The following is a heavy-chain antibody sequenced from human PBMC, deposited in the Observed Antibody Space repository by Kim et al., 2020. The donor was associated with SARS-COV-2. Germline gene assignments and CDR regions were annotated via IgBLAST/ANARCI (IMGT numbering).Heavy chain of an antibody. V-gene: IGHV3-23*01. CDR2: ISGSGGST. CDR3: AKVRARLLGYYYYGMDV. Sequence: GGSLRLSCAASGFTFSSYAMSWVRQAPGKGREWVSAISGSGGSTYYADSVKGRFTISRDNTKNTLYLQMNSLRAEDTAVYYCAKVRARLLGYYYYGMDVWGQGTTVTVSS. D-gene: IGHD2-8*02. J-gene: IGHJ6*02. CDR1: GFTFSSYA.